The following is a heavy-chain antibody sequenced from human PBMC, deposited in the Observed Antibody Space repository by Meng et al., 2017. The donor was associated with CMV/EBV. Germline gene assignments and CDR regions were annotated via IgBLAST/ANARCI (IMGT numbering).Heavy chain of an antibody. D-gene: IGHD6-13*01. Sequence: ITLKESGPTPVKPTQTLTLTCTFSGFSLSTSGVGVGWIRQPPGKALEWLALIYWDDDKRYSPSLKSRLTITKDTSKNQVVLTMTNMDPVDTATYYCAHRGRIAAAGTDWFDPWGQGTLVTVSS. J-gene: IGHJ5*02. CDR1: GFSLSTSGVG. CDR2: IYWDDDK. CDR3: AHRGRIAAAGTDWFDP. V-gene: IGHV2-5*02.